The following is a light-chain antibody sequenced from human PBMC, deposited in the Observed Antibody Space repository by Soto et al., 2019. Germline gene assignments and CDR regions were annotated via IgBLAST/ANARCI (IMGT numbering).Light chain of an antibody. Sequence: QSVLTQPPSASGTPGQRVTISCSGSSSNIGSKYVYWYQQLPGTAPKLLISRSNQRPSGVPDRFSGSKSGTSASLAISGLRSEDEADYYCAAWDDSLSGYWVFGGGTQLTVL. CDR1: SSNIGSKY. V-gene: IGLV1-47*01. CDR2: RSN. J-gene: IGLJ3*02. CDR3: AAWDDSLSGYWV.